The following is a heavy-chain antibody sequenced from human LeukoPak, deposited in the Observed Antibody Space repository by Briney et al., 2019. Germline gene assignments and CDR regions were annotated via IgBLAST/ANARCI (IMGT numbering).Heavy chain of an antibody. D-gene: IGHD6-13*01. V-gene: IGHV3-30*18. CDR3: AKTDWYIGGLQIAAGALYYYYYMDV. CDR2: ISYDGSNK. J-gene: IGHJ6*03. CDR1: GFTFSSYG. Sequence: GGSLRLSCAASGFTFSSYGMHWVRQAPGKGLEWVAVISYDGSNKYYADSVKGRFTISRDNSKNTLYLQMNSLRAEDTAVYYCAKTDWYIGGLQIAAGALYYYYYMDVWGKGTTVTVSS.